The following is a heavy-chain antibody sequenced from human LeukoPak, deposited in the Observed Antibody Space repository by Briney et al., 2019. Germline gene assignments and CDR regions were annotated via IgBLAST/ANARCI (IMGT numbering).Heavy chain of an antibody. CDR2: IYTSGST. CDR3: ARVGCSSTSCYSEYFQH. CDR1: GGSISSGSYY. Sequence: SETLSLTCTVSGGSISSGSYYWSWIRQPAGKGLEWIGRIYTSGSTNYNPSLKSRVTISVDTSKNQFSLKLSSVTAADTAVYYCARVGCSSTSCYSEYFQHWGQGTLVTVSS. V-gene: IGHV4-61*02. J-gene: IGHJ1*01. D-gene: IGHD2-2*01.